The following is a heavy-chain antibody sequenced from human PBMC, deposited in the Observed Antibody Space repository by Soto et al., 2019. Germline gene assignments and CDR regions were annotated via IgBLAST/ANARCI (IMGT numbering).Heavy chain of an antibody. Sequence: PGGSLRLSCAASGFTFSNYGMHWVRQAPGKGLVWVSRIKNDGSGTYYVDSVEGRFTISRDNAKNTLYLQMNSLRAEDTAVYYCARDSPPMDVWGQGTTVTVSS. CDR2: IKNDGSGT. CDR1: GFTFSNYG. V-gene: IGHV3-74*01. J-gene: IGHJ6*02. CDR3: ARDSPPMDV.